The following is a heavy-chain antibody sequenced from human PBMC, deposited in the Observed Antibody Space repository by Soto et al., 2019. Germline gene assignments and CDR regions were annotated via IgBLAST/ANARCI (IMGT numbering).Heavy chain of an antibody. J-gene: IGHJ4*02. V-gene: IGHV3-11*01. CDR2: IYTSGTKI. CDR3: ASHYDMWSGYLSPVDY. Sequence: QVQLVESGGDLVKPGGSLRLSCAASGYTFSDYYMSWIRQAPGKGLEWISYIYTSGTKIYYADSVKGRLTITRDNAKNSLYLEMNSLRDEDTAVYYCASHYDMWSGYLSPVDYWGQGTLVTVSS. CDR1: GYTFSDYY. D-gene: IGHD3-3*01.